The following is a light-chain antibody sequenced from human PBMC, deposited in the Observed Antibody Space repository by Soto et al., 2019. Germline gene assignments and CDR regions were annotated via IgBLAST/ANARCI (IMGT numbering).Light chain of an antibody. J-gene: IGLJ2*01. CDR3: SSYAGDSALI. CDR1: RSDVGSYNF. CDR2: EAD. V-gene: IGLV2-23*01. Sequence: QSALTQPASVSGSPGQSISISCTGSRSDVGSYNFVSWYQLFPGKAPKLIIYEADKRPSGVSSRFSGSKSGFTASLTISGLQAEDEVDYFCSSYAGDSALIFGGGTQLTVL.